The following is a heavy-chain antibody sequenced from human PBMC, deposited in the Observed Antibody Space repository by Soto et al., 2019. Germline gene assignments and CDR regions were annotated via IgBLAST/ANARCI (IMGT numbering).Heavy chain of an antibody. V-gene: IGHV1-69*02. CDR3: ARRGPMAAWYFDL. J-gene: IGHJ2*01. D-gene: IGHD2-15*01. CDR2: IIPILGIA. Sequence: QVQLVQSGAEVKKPGSSVKVSCKASGGTFSSYTISWVRQAPGQGLEWMGRIIPILGIANYAQKFQGRVTITADKCTSTAYMELSSLRSEDTAVYYCARRGPMAAWYFDLWGRGTLVTVSS. CDR1: GGTFSSYT.